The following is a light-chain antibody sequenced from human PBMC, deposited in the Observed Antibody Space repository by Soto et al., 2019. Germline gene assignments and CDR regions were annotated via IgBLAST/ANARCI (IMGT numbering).Light chain of an antibody. J-gene: IGLJ1*01. Sequence: QSALTQPPSASVSPGQSVTFSCTGTSSDVGRYNYVSWYQQHPGKAPKLLIYEVTKRPSGVPDRFSASKSGNTASLTVSGLQAEDEADYYCSSYAGSNNYVFGTGTRSPS. CDR2: EVT. CDR1: SSDVGRYNY. V-gene: IGLV2-8*01. CDR3: SSYAGSNNYV.